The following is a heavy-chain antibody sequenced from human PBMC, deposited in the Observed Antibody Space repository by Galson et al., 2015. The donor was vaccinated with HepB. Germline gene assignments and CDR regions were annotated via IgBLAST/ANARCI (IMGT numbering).Heavy chain of an antibody. J-gene: IGHJ5*02. Sequence: SVKVSCKASGGTFSSYTISWVRQAPGQGLEWMGRIIPILGIANYAQKFQGRVTITADKSTSTAYMELSSLRSEDTAVYYCAREGKGRDDSSGYYYNWFDPWGQGTLVTVSS. CDR1: GGTFSSYT. CDR3: AREGKGRDDSSGYYYNWFDP. CDR2: IIPILGIA. V-gene: IGHV1-69*04. D-gene: IGHD3-22*01.